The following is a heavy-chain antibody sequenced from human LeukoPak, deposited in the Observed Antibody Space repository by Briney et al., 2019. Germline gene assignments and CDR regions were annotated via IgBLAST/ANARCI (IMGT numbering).Heavy chain of an antibody. Sequence: ASVKVSCKASGYTFTGYYMHWVRQAPGQGLEWMGRINPNSGDTNYAQKFQGRATMTRDTSISTAYMELSRLRSDDTAVYYCARANEVQIWSDLDCWGQGTLVTVSS. CDR2: INPNSGDT. V-gene: IGHV1-2*06. CDR3: ARANEVQIWSDLDC. CDR1: GYTFTGYY. J-gene: IGHJ4*02. D-gene: IGHD5-18*01.